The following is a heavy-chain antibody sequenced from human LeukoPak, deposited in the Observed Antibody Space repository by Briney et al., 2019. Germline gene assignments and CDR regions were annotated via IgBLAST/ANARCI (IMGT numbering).Heavy chain of an antibody. CDR1: GFTFSSYG. CDR3: ARDNNWTPDY. J-gene: IGHJ4*02. D-gene: IGHD3/OR15-3a*01. CDR2: IWYDGSNK. Sequence: GGSLRLSCAASGFTFSSYGMHWVRQAPGKGLEWVAAIWYDGSNKYHADSVKGRFTISRDNSKNTLYLQMNSLRAEDTAEYYCARDNNWTPDYWGQGTLVTVSS. V-gene: IGHV3-33*01.